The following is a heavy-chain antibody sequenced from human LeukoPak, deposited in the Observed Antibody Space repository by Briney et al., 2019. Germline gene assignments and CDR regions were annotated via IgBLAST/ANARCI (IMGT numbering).Heavy chain of an antibody. CDR1: GFTVSSNY. V-gene: IGHV3-66*02. J-gene: IGHJ4*02. D-gene: IGHD1-26*01. CDR3: ARDEVGATFDY. Sequence: GGSLRLSCAASGFTVSSNYMSWIRQAPGKGLEWVSVIYSGGSTYYADSVKGRFTISRDNSKNTLYFQMNSLRAEDTAVYYCARDEVGATFDYWGQGTLATVSS. CDR2: IYSGGST.